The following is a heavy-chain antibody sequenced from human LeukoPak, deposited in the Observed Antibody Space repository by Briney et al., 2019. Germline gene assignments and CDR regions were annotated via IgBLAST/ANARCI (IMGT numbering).Heavy chain of an antibody. D-gene: IGHD3-22*01. CDR3: ARDSDSSGYSMS. V-gene: IGHV3-74*01. CDR2: INGDGSST. CDR1: GFTFSSYW. J-gene: IGHJ5*02. Sequence: GGSLRLSCAASGFTFSSYWMHWVRQAPGKGLVWVSRINGDGSSTTYADSVKGRFTISRDNAKNTLYLQMNSLRAEDTAVYYCARDSDSSGYSMSWGQGTLVTVSS.